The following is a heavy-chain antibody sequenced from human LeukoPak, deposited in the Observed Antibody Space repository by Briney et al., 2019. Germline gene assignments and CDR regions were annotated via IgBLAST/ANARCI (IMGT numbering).Heavy chain of an antibody. CDR1: GGSFSGYY. D-gene: IGHD5-18*01. V-gene: IGHV4-34*01. CDR2: INHSGST. Sequence: KPSETLSLTCAVYGGSFSGYYWSWIRQPPGKGLEWIGEINHSGSTNYNPSLKSRVTISVDTSKNQFSLKLSSVTAADTAVYYCARGRVRGYSYRYWGQGTLVTVSS. J-gene: IGHJ4*02. CDR3: ARGRVRGYSYRY.